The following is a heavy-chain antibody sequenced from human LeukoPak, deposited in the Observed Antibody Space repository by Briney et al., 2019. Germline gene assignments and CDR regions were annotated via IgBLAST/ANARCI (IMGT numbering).Heavy chain of an antibody. CDR1: GGSFSGYY. CDR3: ARGVGSGYTDD. J-gene: IGHJ4*02. Sequence: SETLSLTCAVYGGSFSGYYWSWIRQPPGKGLEWIGEINHSGSTNYNPSLKSRVTISVDTSKNQFSLKLTSVTAADTAVYYCARGVGSGYTDDWGQGTLVTVSS. V-gene: IGHV4-34*01. CDR2: INHSGST. D-gene: IGHD3-22*01.